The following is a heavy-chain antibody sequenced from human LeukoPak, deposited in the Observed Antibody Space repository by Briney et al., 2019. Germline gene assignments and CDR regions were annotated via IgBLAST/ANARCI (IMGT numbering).Heavy chain of an antibody. CDR3: AKQLNWELDY. V-gene: IGHV3-33*06. D-gene: IGHD7-27*01. Sequence: GGSLRLSCAASGFTFSDYYMSWIRQAPGKGLEWVAVIWYDGSKKYYADSVKGRFTISRDNSKNTLYLQMNSLRAEDTAVYYCAKQLNWELDYWGQGTLVTVSS. J-gene: IGHJ4*02. CDR1: GFTFSDYY. CDR2: IWYDGSKK.